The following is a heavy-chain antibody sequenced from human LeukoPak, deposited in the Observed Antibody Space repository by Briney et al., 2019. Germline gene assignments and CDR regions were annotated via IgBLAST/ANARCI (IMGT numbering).Heavy chain of an antibody. CDR3: ATTTSVDCSGGSCYVGNWFDP. J-gene: IGHJ5*02. D-gene: IGHD2-15*01. V-gene: IGHV1-8*01. CDR2: MNPNSGNT. Sequence: GASVKVSCTASGYTFTSYDINWVRQATGQGLEWMGWMNPNSGNTGYAQKFQGRVTMTRNTSISTDYMELSSLRSEDTAVYYCATTTSVDCSGGSCYVGNWFDPWGQGTLVTVSS. CDR1: GYTFTSYD.